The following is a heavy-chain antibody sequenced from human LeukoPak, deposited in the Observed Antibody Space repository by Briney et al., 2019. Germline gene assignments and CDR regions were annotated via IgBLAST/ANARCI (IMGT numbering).Heavy chain of an antibody. V-gene: IGHV3-48*04. CDR2: ISSSGSTI. CDR1: EFTFTTYS. Sequence: GESLRLSCAASEFTFTTYSMAWVRQAPGRGLEWVSYISSSGSTIYYADSVKGRFTISRDNAKNSLYLQMNSLRAEDTAVYYCARDSPYYDYVWGSYRYDAFDIWGQGTMVTVSS. D-gene: IGHD3-16*02. J-gene: IGHJ3*02. CDR3: ARDSPYYDYVWGSYRYDAFDI.